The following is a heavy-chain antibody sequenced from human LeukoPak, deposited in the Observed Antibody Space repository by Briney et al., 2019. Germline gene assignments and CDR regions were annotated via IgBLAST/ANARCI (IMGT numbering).Heavy chain of an antibody. J-gene: IGHJ6*02. V-gene: IGHV4-59*02. Sequence: SETLSLTCSVSGGSVNNYYWTWIRQPPGKGLEWIGQIYYSGKADYNPFLKSRITISVDTSKNQISLRVNSVTAADTAVYYCARFGVDYDMGVWGQGTTVIVFS. CDR1: GGSVNNYY. CDR3: ARFGVDYDMGV. D-gene: IGHD3-16*01. CDR2: IYYSGKA.